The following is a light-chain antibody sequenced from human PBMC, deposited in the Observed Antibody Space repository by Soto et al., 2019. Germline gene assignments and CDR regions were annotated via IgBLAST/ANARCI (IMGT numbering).Light chain of an antibody. J-gene: IGKJ2*01. V-gene: IGKV1-5*03. CDR3: QYYGT. CDR1: QSIYSW. CDR2: KAS. Sequence: DIQMTQSPSTLSASVGDRVTVTCRASQSIYSWLAWYQQKPGKAPKLLIHKASVFQSGVPSRFSGSGSGTEFTLTIRSLPPDDFATYDCQYYGTFGQGTKLEIK.